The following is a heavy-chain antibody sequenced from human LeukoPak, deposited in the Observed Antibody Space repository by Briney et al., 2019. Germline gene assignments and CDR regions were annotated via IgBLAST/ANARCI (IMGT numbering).Heavy chain of an antibody. Sequence: GGSLTLTCGVYGFTLSSYYLSWVRQAPGQGLEWVSVTTGSGGSTYYVDSVKGRFTISRDNSKNTLYLQMNSLRAEDTAVYYCEKGEGPKNCWGQGTLVIVSS. CDR2: TTGSGGST. CDR3: EKGEGPKNC. D-gene: IGHD3-16*01. V-gene: IGHV3-23*01. J-gene: IGHJ4*02. CDR1: GFTLSSYY.